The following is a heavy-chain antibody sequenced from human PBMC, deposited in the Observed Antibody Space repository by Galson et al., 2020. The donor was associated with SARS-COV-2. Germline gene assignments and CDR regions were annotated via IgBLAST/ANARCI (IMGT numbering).Heavy chain of an antibody. CDR1: GGSISSISYY. D-gene: IGHD3-16*01. Sequence: SETLSLTCPVSGGSISSISYYWGWIRQPPGKGLEWIGNIYYSGDSYYNPSLKTRVTISVDTSKNQFSLKLNSVTAADTAVYYCARDQEALGYFYYGMDVWGQGTTVTVSS. J-gene: IGHJ6*02. CDR2: IYYSGDS. CDR3: ARDQEALGYFYYGMDV. V-gene: IGHV4-39*07.